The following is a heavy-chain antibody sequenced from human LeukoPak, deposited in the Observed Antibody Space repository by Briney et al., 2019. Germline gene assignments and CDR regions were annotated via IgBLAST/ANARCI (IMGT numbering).Heavy chain of an antibody. CDR2: ISYDGSNK. J-gene: IGHJ4*02. CDR3: AAPNAEDDFWSRYYPRYFDY. CDR1: GFTFSSYA. Sequence: GGSLRLSCAASGFTFSSYAMSWVRQAPVKVLEWVAVISYDGSNKYYADSVKGRFTISRDNSKNTLYPQMNSLRAEDTAVYYCAAPNAEDDFWSRYYPRYFDYWGQGTLVTVSS. D-gene: IGHD3-3*01. V-gene: IGHV3-30*03.